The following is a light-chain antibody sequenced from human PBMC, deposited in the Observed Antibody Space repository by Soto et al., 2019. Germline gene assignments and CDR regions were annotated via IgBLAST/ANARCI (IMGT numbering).Light chain of an antibody. CDR1: QSIDSY. Sequence: DIHMTQSPSSLSASVGDRVTITCRASQSIDSYVNCYQQKSGQAPKLLIYAASSLRSGVPSRFSGTGSGTDFTLTITSLQPEDFASYHCQQSYSSPPTFGQGTKLEIK. V-gene: IGKV1-39*01. CDR3: QQSYSSPPT. J-gene: IGKJ2*01. CDR2: AAS.